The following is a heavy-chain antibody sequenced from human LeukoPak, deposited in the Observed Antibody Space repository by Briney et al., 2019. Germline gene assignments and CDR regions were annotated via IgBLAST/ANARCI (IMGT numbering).Heavy chain of an antibody. CDR3: AKDLYCSSTSCLIDY. D-gene: IGHD2-2*01. V-gene: IGHV3-23*01. Sequence: PGGSLRLSCAASGFTFSSYAMSWVRQAPGKGLEWVSAIGSSGASTDYADSVKGRFAISRDNSKNTLYLQMNSLRAEDTAVYYCAKDLYCSSTSCLIDYWGQETLVTVSS. CDR1: GFTFSSYA. J-gene: IGHJ4*02. CDR2: IGSSGAST.